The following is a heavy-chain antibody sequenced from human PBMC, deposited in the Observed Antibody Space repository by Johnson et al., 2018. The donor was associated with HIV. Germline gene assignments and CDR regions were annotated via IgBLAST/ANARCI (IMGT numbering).Heavy chain of an antibody. CDR2: ISYDGANK. CDR1: RFTFSSYG. D-gene: IGHD3-9*01. J-gene: IGHJ3*02. V-gene: IGHV3-30*03. Sequence: QVQLVESGGGVVQPGRSLRLSCVASRFTFSSYGMPWVRQAPGKGLEWVAVISYDGANKYSADSVRGRLTLSRDNSKNTLYPQMNSLRAEDTAVYYCARELPSYDILTGPGAFDIWGQGTMVTVSS. CDR3: ARELPSYDILTGPGAFDI.